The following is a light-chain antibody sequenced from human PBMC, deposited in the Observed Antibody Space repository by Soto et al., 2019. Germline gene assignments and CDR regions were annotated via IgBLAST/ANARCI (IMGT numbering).Light chain of an antibody. J-gene: IGLJ1*01. CDR3: SSYTSSSTLV. CDR2: EVS. V-gene: IGLV2-14*01. CDR1: SSDVGGYNY. Sequence: QSVLTQPASVSGSPGQSITISCTGTSSDVGGYNYVSWYQQHPGKAPKLMIYEVSNRPSGVSNRFSGSKSGNTASLTISGLQAEDEADYYCSSYTSSSTLVFGPGSQVTV.